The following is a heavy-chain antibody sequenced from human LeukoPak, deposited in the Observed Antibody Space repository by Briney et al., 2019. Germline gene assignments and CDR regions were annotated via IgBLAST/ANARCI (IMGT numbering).Heavy chain of an antibody. Sequence: GASVKVSCKASGGTFSSYAISWVRQAPGQGLEWMGGIIPIFGTANYAQKFQGRVTITADESTSTAYMELSSLRSEDTAVYYCARVYCSSTSCRNWFDPRGQGTLVTVSS. CDR1: GGTFSSYA. D-gene: IGHD2-2*01. J-gene: IGHJ5*02. CDR3: ARVYCSSTSCRNWFDP. V-gene: IGHV1-69*13. CDR2: IIPIFGTA.